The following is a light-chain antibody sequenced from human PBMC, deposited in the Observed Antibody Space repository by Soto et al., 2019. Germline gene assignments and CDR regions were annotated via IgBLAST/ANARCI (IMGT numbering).Light chain of an antibody. CDR1: SSDVGGYNS. J-gene: IGLJ2*01. CDR3: SSYVGKNNLV. Sequence: QSALTQPHSASGSPGQSITIPCTGTSSDVGGYNSVSWYQQHPGKVPKLMIYEVSNRPSGVPDRFSCSKSGNTASLTVSGLQAYDEADYYCSSYVGKNNLVFGGGTKLTVL. V-gene: IGLV2-8*01. CDR2: EVS.